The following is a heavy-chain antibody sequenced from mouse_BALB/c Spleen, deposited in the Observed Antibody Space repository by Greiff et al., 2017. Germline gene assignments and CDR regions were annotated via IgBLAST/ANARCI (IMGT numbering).Heavy chain of an antibody. CDR2: IYPGNSDT. J-gene: IGHJ2*01. D-gene: IGHD2-1*01. Sequence: VQLQQSGTVLARPGASVKMSCKASGYSFTSYWMHWVKQRPGQGLEWIGAIYPGNSDTSYNQKFKGKAKLTAVTSASTAYMELSSLTNEDSAVYYSTRGDYGNYPYYFDDWGQGTTLTVSS. V-gene: IGHV1-5*01. CDR1: GYSFTSYW. CDR3: TRGDYGNYPYYFDD.